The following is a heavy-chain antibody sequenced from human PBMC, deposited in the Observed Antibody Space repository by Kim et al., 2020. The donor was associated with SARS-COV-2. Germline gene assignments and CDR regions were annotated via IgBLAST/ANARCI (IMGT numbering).Heavy chain of an antibody. CDR3: ASQTTNYYYDSSGYY. J-gene: IGHJ4*02. Sequence: GGSLRLSCAASGFTFSSYAMSWVRQAPGKGLEWVSAISGSGGSTYYADSVKGRFTISRDNSKNTLYLQMNSLRAEDTAVYYCASQTTNYYYDSSGYYWGQGTLVTVSS. V-gene: IGHV3-23*01. D-gene: IGHD3-22*01. CDR2: ISGSGGST. CDR1: GFTFSSYA.